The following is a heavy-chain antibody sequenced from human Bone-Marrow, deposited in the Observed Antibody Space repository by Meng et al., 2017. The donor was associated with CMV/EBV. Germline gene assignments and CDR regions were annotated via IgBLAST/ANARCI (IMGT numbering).Heavy chain of an antibody. V-gene: IGHV3-30*02. CDR2: IRYDGSNK. D-gene: IGHD3-3*01. J-gene: IGHJ6*02. CDR1: GFTFSTYA. Sequence: GESLKISCAASGFTFSTYAMSWVRQAPGKGLEWVAFIRYDGSNKYYADSVKGRFTISRDNSKNTLYLQMNSLRAEDTAVYYCARVFWSSRDFLEWFLAGMDVWGQGTTVTVSS. CDR3: ARVFWSSRDFLEWFLAGMDV.